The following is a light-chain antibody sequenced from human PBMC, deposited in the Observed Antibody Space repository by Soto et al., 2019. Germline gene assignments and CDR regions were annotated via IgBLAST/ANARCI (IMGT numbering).Light chain of an antibody. J-gene: IGKJ1*01. Sequence: DIEMTQSPSTLSAYVGDRVTITCRASHSISSWLAWYQQKPGKAPKLLIYKASSLESGVPSRFSGSGSGTEFTLTISSLQPDDFATYYCQQYNSYPWTFGQGTKVEIK. CDR1: HSISSW. CDR2: KAS. V-gene: IGKV1-5*03. CDR3: QQYNSYPWT.